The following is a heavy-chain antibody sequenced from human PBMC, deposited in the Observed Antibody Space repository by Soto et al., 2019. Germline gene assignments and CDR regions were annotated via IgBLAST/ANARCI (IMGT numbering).Heavy chain of an antibody. J-gene: IGHJ5*02. CDR2: INPILGSA. D-gene: IGHD2-15*01. CDR3: AWSYCSGGTCFHDWFGP. V-gene: IGHV1-69*01. CDR1: GGTFSSYT. Sequence: QVQLVQSGAAVKKPGSSVKVSCKASGGTFSSYTFNWVRQAPGQGLEWMGRINPILGSANNAQKFQGRVTLTADASSGTAYMELRSLRSDAPAVYYCAWSYCSGGTCFHDWFGPWGEGTVVTVS.